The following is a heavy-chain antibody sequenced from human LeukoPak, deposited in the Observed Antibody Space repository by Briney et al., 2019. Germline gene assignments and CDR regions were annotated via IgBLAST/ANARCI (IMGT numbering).Heavy chain of an antibody. D-gene: IGHD1-26*01. CDR2: ICGSGGST. J-gene: IGHJ4*02. Sequence: GGSLRLSCAASGFTFSNYAMNWVRQAPGRGLEWVSAICGSGGSTYYADSVKGRFTIYRDNSKNTLYLQMKSLRAEDTAVYYCAKDLAGSGSYSFDYGGQGTLVTVSS. V-gene: IGHV3-23*01. CDR3: AKDLAGSGSYSFDY. CDR1: GFTFSNYA.